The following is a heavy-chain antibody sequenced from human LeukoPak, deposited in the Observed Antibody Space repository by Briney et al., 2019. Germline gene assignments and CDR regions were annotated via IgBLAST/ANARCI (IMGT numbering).Heavy chain of an antibody. V-gene: IGHV4-59*08. J-gene: IGHJ3*01. Sequence: SETLSLTCTVSGVSISSYYWSWIRQPPGKGLEWIGYIYYSGSTNYNPSLKSRVTIPLHTSKHQLSLTLSSVTAADTAVYYCASHDGSSWYYAFDVWGQGTMVTVSS. D-gene: IGHD6-13*01. CDR3: ASHDGSSWYYAFDV. CDR2: IYYSGST. CDR1: GVSISSYY.